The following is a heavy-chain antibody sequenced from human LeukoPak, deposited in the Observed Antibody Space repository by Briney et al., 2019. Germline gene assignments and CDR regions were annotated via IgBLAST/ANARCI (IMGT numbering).Heavy chain of an antibody. D-gene: IGHD3-16*01. CDR1: GDSVSTSY. Sequence: SETLSLTCTVAGDSVSTSYGSWVRQPLGKGLGWMGHFYHMGTDYNPSLQSRVTRSGAMSNNPSCLKLRSLSAADTAIYYCARGWRGDHFAYWGQGTLVSVSS. V-gene: IGHV4-59*02. CDR3: ARGWRGDHFAY. CDR2: FYHMGT. J-gene: IGHJ4*02.